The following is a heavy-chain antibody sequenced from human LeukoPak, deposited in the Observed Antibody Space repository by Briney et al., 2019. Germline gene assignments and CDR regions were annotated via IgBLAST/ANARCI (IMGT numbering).Heavy chain of an antibody. Sequence: SVKVSCKASGDTFTSYAISWVRQAPGQGLEWMGGIIPIIGTANYAQKFQGRVTITTDASTSTAYMELSSLRSEDTAVYYCARAHHPDYYDSSGYLNALDYWGQGTLVTVSS. V-gene: IGHV1-69*05. J-gene: IGHJ4*02. CDR3: ARAHHPDYYDSSGYLNALDY. CDR1: GDTFTSYA. CDR2: IIPIIGTA. D-gene: IGHD3-22*01.